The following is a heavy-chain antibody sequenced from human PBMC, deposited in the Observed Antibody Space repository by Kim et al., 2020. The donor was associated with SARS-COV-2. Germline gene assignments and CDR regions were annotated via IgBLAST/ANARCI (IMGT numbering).Heavy chain of an antibody. J-gene: IGHJ3*02. CDR3: ARGDYDSTHPLNAFDI. CDR1: GGSFSGYY. CDR2: INHSGST. V-gene: IGHV4-34*01. Sequence: SETLSLTCAVYGGSFSGYYWSWIRQPPGKGLEWIGEINHSGSTNYNPSLKSRVTISVDTSKNQFSLKLSSVTAADTAVYYCARGDYDSTHPLNAFDIWGQGTMVTVSS. D-gene: IGHD3-22*01.